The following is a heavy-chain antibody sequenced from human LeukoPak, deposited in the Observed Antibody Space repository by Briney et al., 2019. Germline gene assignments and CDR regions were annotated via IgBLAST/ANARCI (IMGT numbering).Heavy chain of an antibody. Sequence: GASVKVSCKASGYTFTSYDINWVRQATGRGLEWMGWMNPNSGNTGYAQKFQGRVTMTRNTSISTAYMELSSLRSEDTAVYYCARWLWFGELSIGYWGQGTLVTVSS. J-gene: IGHJ4*02. CDR2: MNPNSGNT. CDR3: ARWLWFGELSIGY. V-gene: IGHV1-8*01. D-gene: IGHD3-10*01. CDR1: GYTFTSYD.